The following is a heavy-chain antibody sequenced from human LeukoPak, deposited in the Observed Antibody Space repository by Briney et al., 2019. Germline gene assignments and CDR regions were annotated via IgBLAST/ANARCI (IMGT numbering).Heavy chain of an antibody. Sequence: PSETLSLTCTVSGGSISSSSYYWGWIRQPPGKGREWIGSIYYSGSTYYNPSLKSRVTISVDTSKNQFSLKLSDVTAADTAVYYCARAYCSGGSCLRTVSRRGARFFDYWGQGTLVTVSS. CDR3: ARAYCSGGSCLRTVSRRGARFFDY. J-gene: IGHJ4*02. V-gene: IGHV4-39*01. CDR1: GGSISSSSYY. D-gene: IGHD2-15*01. CDR2: IYYSGST.